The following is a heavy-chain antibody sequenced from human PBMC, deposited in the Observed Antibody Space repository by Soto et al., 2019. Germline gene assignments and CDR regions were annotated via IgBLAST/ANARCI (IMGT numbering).Heavy chain of an antibody. J-gene: IGHJ6*03. CDR3: ALLRYCSSTSCQYYYYYYMDV. CDR2: IYWDDDK. V-gene: IGHV2-5*02. Sequence: SGPTLVKPTQTLTLTCTFSGFSLSTSGVGVGWIRQPPGKALEWLALIYWDDDKRYSPSLKSRLTITKDTSKNQVVLTMTNMDPVDTATYYCALLRYCSSTSCQYYYYYYMDVWGKGTTVTVSS. CDR1: GFSLSTSGVG. D-gene: IGHD2-2*01.